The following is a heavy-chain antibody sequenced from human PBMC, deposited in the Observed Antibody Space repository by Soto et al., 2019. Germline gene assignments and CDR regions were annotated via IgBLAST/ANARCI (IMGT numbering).Heavy chain of an antibody. CDR2: IKQDGSEK. CDR3: VRDRSGSYLEGFDY. Sequence: EVQLVESGGGLVQLGGSRSLSCAASGFTFSSFWMTWVRQAPGKGLEWVANIKQDGSEKYYVDSVKGRFTISRDNARNSLFLEMKSLRSEDTAVYSCVRDRSGSYLEGFDYWGQGTLVTVSS. V-gene: IGHV3-7*01. CDR1: GFTFSSFW. J-gene: IGHJ4*02. D-gene: IGHD1-26*01.